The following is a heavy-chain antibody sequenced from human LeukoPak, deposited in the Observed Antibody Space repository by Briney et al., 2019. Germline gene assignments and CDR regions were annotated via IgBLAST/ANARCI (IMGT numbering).Heavy chain of an antibody. CDR3: SRDTPNYYDSSGYNDAFDI. CDR1: GFTFSSYG. D-gene: IGHD3-22*01. Sequence: PGRSLRLSCAASGFTFSSYGMHWVRQAPGKGLEWVAVIWYDGSNKYYADSVKGRFTISRENSKNTLYLQMNSLRAEDTAVYYCSRDTPNYYDSSGYNDAFDIWGQGTMVTVSS. V-gene: IGHV3-33*01. CDR2: IWYDGSNK. J-gene: IGHJ3*02.